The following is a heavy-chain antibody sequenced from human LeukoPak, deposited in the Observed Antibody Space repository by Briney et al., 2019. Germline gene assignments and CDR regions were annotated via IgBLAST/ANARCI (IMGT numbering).Heavy chain of an antibody. J-gene: IGHJ6*03. V-gene: IGHV1-46*01. Sequence: GASVKVSCKASGYTFTSYYMHWVRQAPGEGREWRGIINPSGGSTSYAQKFQGRVTMTRDMSTSTAYMELSSLRSEDTDVYYCARVAAEVVGVPGAIGFGWLRRDYYYMDVWGKGTTVTVSS. D-gene: IGHD2-2*02. CDR2: INPSGGST. CDR1: GYTFTSYY. CDR3: ARVAAEVVGVPGAIGFGWLRRDYYYMDV.